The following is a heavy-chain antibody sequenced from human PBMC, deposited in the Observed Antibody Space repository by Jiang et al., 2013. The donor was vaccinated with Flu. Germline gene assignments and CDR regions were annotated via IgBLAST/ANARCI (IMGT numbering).Heavy chain of an antibody. Sequence: GLVKPSETLSLTCTVSGGSISSYYWSWIRQPPGKGLEWIGYIYYSGSTNYNPSLKSRVTISVDTSKNQFSLKLSSVTAADTAVYYCARRGSSGWYTDPFDYWGQGTLVTVSS. CDR2: IYYSGST. D-gene: IGHD6-19*01. J-gene: IGHJ4*02. CDR1: GGSISSYY. CDR3: ARRGSSGWYTDPFDY. V-gene: IGHV4-59*01.